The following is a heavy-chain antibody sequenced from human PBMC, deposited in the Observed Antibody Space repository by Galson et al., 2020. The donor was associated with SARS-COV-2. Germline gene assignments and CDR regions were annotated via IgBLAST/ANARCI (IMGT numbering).Heavy chain of an antibody. Sequence: GESLKISCAASGFTFSSYAMHWVRQAPGKGLEWVAVISYDGSNKYYADSVKGRFTISRDNSKNTLYLQMNSLRAEDTAVYYCARSESGSYLSADIWGQGTMVTVSS. CDR1: GFTFSSYA. CDR2: ISYDGSNK. CDR3: ARSESGSYLSADI. V-gene: IGHV3-30-3*01. J-gene: IGHJ3*02. D-gene: IGHD1-26*01.